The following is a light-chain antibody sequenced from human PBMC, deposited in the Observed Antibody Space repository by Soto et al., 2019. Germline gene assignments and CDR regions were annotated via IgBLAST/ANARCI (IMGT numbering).Light chain of an antibody. CDR1: QSVGTR. CDR3: QHYQSGHPIA. J-gene: IGKJ5*01. Sequence: EILLTQPPDTLSLSPGERATLPCRAAQSVGTRLAWYQHKTGQAPRLLISGASSRATGIPDRFTGSGSETSFTLTISRLEPEDFALYYCQHYQSGHPIAFGQGTRLEIK. CDR2: GAS. V-gene: IGKV3-20*01.